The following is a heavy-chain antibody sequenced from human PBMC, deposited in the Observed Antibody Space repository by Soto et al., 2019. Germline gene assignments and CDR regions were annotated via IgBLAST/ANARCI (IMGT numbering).Heavy chain of an antibody. Sequence: GGSLRLSCAASGFTFSNAWMNWVRQAPGKGLEWVGRIKSKTDGGTTDYAAPVKGRFTISRDDSKNTLYLQMNSLKTEDTAVYYCTTYCSGGSCYASYYYYGMDVWGQGTTVTVSS. CDR3: TTYCSGGSCYASYYYYGMDV. CDR1: GFTFSNAW. J-gene: IGHJ6*02. CDR2: IKSKTDGGTT. D-gene: IGHD2-15*01. V-gene: IGHV3-15*07.